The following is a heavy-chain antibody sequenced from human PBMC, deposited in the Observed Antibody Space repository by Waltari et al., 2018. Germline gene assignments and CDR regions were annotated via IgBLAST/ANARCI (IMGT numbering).Heavy chain of an antibody. V-gene: IGHV3-53*01. D-gene: IGHD3-22*01. CDR3: ARESAGYYDSSGYYYVSY. CDR2: IYSGGST. Sequence: EVQLVESGGGLIQPGGSLRLSCAASGFTVSSNYMSWVRQAPGTGLEWVSVIYSGGSTYYADSVKGRFTISRDNSKNTLYLQMNSLRAEDTAVYYCARESAGYYDSSGYYYVSYWGQGTLVTVSS. J-gene: IGHJ4*02. CDR1: GFTVSSNY.